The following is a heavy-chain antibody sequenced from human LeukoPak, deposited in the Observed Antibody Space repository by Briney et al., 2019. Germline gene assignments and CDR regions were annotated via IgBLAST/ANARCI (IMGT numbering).Heavy chain of an antibody. CDR2: IIPIFGTA. D-gene: IGHD3-22*01. CDR3: AREYYYDSSAFGY. J-gene: IGHJ4*02. CDR1: GGTFSSYA. V-gene: IGHV1-69*05. Sequence: SVKVSCKASGGTFSSYAISWVRQAPGQGLEWMGRIIPIFGTANYAQKYQGRVTITTDESTSTAYMELSSLRSEDTAVYYCAREYYYDSSAFGYWGQGTLVTVSS.